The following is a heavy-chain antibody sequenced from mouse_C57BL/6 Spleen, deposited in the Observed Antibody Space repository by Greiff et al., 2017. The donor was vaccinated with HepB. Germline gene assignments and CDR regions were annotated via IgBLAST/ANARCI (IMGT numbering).Heavy chain of an antibody. CDR3: ARKNWDYAMDY. CDR1: GFTFSDYG. D-gene: IGHD4-1*01. V-gene: IGHV5-17*01. CDR2: ISSGSSTI. Sequence: EVNVVESGGGLVKPGGSLKLSCAASGFTFSDYGMHWVRQAPEKGLEWVAYISSGSSTIYYADTVKGRFTISRDNAKNTLFLQMTSLRSEDTAMYYCARKNWDYAMDYWGQGTSVTVSS. J-gene: IGHJ4*01.